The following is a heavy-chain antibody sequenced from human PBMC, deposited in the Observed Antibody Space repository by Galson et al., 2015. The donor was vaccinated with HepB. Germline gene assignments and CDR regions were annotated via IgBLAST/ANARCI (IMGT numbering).Heavy chain of an antibody. D-gene: IGHD6-19*01. J-gene: IGHJ4*02. CDR1: GFTFTSSA. CDR3: AKLNSGWYLEPRVREVSDY. V-gene: IGHV1-58*01. Sequence: VKVSCKASGFTFTSSAVQWVRQARGQRLEWIGWIVVGSGNTNYAQKFQERVTITRDMSTSTAYMELSSLRSEDTAVYYCAKLNSGWYLEPRVREVSDYWGQGTLVTVSS. CDR2: IVVGSGNT.